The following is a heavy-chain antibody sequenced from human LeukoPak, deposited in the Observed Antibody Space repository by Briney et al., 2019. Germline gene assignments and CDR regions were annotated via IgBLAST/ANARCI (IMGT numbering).Heavy chain of an antibody. CDR3: ATVSRSSGRGYFDY. Sequence: QPGGSLRLSCAASGFPFSNYWMHWVRQAPGKGLVWVSRMNSDGSSTSYADPVKGRFTISRDNAKNTLYLQMNSLRAEDAAVYYCATVSRSSGRGYFDYWGPGTLVTVSS. D-gene: IGHD6-19*01. J-gene: IGHJ4*02. CDR1: GFPFSNYW. V-gene: IGHV3-74*01. CDR2: MNSDGSST.